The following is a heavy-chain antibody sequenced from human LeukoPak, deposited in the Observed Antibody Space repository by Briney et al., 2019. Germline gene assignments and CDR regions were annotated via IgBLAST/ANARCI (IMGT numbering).Heavy chain of an antibody. D-gene: IGHD1-26*01. CDR2: IYYSGST. J-gene: IGHJ4*02. CDR1: GGSISSSSYY. CDR3: ARQTRGATWAYFDG. V-gene: IGHV4-39*01. Sequence: SETLSLTCTVSGGSISSSSYYWGWIRQPPGKGLEWIGSIYYSGSTYYNPSLKSRVTISVDTSKNQFSLKLSSVTAADTAVYYCARQTRGATWAYFDGWGQGTLVTVSS.